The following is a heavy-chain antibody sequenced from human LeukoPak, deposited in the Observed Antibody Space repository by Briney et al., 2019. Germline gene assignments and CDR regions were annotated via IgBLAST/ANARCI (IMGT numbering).Heavy chain of an antibody. CDR3: AKDDYGDFLFDY. CDR1: GFAFRSYA. CDR2: IGSGGGST. J-gene: IGHJ4*02. V-gene: IGHV3-23*01. D-gene: IGHD4-17*01. Sequence: PGGSLRLSCAVSGFAFRSYALTWVPQAPGHGLKWVSSIGSGGGSTYYADSVKGLSTISRDNSKNTVYLQMNSLRAEDTAVYYCAKDDYGDFLFDYWGQGTLVTVSS.